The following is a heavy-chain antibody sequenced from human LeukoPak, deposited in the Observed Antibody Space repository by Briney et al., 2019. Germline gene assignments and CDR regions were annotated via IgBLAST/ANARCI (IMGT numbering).Heavy chain of an antibody. D-gene: IGHD1-26*01. J-gene: IGHJ6*02. Sequence: SETLSLTCTVSGGSISSSSYYWGWIRQPPGKGLEWIGSIYYSGNTYYNPSLKSRVTISVDTSKNQFSLKLSSVTAADTAVYYCAKDRWELPPADPWVYGMDVWGQGTTVTVSS. CDR1: GGSISSSSYY. CDR2: IYYSGNT. CDR3: AKDRWELPPADPWVYGMDV. V-gene: IGHV4-39*02.